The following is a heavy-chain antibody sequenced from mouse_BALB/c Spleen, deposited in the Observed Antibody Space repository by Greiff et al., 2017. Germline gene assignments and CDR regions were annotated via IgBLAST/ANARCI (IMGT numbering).Heavy chain of an antibody. CDR3: ARARDWYFDV. CDR2: IYPGNVNT. CDR1: GYTFTSYY. J-gene: IGHJ1*01. V-gene: IGHV1S56*01. Sequence: QVQLQQSGPELVKPGASVRISYKASGYTFTSYYIHWVKQRPGQGLEWIGWIYPGNVNTKYNEKFKGKATLTADKSSSTAYMQLSSLTSEDSAVYFCARARDWYFDVWGAGTTVTVSS.